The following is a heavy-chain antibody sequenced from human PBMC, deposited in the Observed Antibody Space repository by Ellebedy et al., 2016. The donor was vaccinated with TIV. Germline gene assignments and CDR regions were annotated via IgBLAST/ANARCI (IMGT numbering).Heavy chain of an antibody. J-gene: IGHJ6*02. D-gene: IGHD6-19*01. V-gene: IGHV6-1*01. CDR3: ARGGAVADLYYYYYGMDV. CDR2: TYYRSKWYN. Sequence: SQTLSLTCAISGDSVSSNSAAWNWIRQSPSRGLEWLGRTYYRSKWYNDYAVSVKSRITINPDTSKNQFSLQLNSVTPEDTAVYYCARGGAVADLYYYYYGMDVWGQGTTVTVSS. CDR1: GDSVSSNSAA.